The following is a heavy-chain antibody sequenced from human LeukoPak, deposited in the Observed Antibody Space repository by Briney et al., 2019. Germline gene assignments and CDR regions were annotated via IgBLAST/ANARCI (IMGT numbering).Heavy chain of an antibody. V-gene: IGHV1-69*13. J-gene: IGHJ4*02. D-gene: IGHD3-22*01. CDR3: ALDSTYYYDSSGYYYFDY. CDR1: GGTFSSYA. Sequence: ASVKVSCKASGGTFSSYAISWVRRAPGQGLEWMGGIIPIFGTANYAQKFQGRVTITADESTSTAYMELSSLRSEDTAVYYCALDSTYYYDSSGYYYFDYWGQGTLVTVSS. CDR2: IIPIFGTA.